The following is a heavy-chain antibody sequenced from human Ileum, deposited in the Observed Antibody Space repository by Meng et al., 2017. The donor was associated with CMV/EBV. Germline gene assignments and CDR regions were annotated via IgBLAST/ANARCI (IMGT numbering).Heavy chain of an antibody. V-gene: IGHV4-38-2*02. CDR3: ARDRTNHIDY. CDR1: GYSISSGYY. CDR2: IYHSGST. Sequence: ESLKISCTVSGYSISSGYYWGWIRQPPGKGREWIGSIYHSGSTYYNPSLKSRVTISVDTSKNQFSLKLSSVTAADTAVYYCARDRTNHIDYWGQGTLVTVSS. J-gene: IGHJ4*02.